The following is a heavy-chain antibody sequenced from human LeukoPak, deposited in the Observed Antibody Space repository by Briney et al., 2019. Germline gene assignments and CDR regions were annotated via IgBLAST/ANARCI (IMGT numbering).Heavy chain of an antibody. CDR2: IYSGGST. CDR1: GFTVSSNY. CDR3: AKDMVGATTYYFDY. D-gene: IGHD1-26*01. J-gene: IGHJ4*02. Sequence: GGSLRLSCAASGFTVSSNYMSWVRQAPGKGLEWVSVIYSGGSTYYADSVKGRFTISRDNSKNTLYLQMNSLRAEDTAVYYCAKDMVGATTYYFDYWGQGTLVTVSS. V-gene: IGHV3-53*01.